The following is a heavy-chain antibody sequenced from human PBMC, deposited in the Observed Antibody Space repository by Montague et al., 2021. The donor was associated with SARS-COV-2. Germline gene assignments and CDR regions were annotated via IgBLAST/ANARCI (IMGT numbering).Heavy chain of an antibody. CDR1: GGSISSYY. CDR3: ARAQMNRITIFGVVAEFDP. Sequence: SETLSLTCTVSGGSISSYYWSWIRQPPGKGLEWIGYIYYSGSTNYNPSLKSRVTISVDTSKNQFSLKLSSVTAADTAVYYRARAQMNRITIFGVVAEFDPWGRGTLVTVSS. J-gene: IGHJ5*02. CDR2: IYYSGST. D-gene: IGHD3-3*01. V-gene: IGHV4-59*01.